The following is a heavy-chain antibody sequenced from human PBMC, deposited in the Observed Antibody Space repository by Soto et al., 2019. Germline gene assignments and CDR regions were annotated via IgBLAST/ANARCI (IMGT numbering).Heavy chain of an antibody. Sequence: EVQLVESGGGLVQPGGSLRLSCAASGFTFSSYSMNWVRQAPGKGLEWVSYISSSSSTIYYAVSVKGRFTISRDNAKNSLYLQMNSLRDEDTAVYYCARKQRRAAAGHYFDYWGQGTLVTVSS. D-gene: IGHD6-13*01. CDR2: ISSSSSTI. V-gene: IGHV3-48*02. CDR3: ARKQRRAAAGHYFDY. CDR1: GFTFSSYS. J-gene: IGHJ4*02.